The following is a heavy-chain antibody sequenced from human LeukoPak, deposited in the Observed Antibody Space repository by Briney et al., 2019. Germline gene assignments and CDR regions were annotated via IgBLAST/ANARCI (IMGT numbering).Heavy chain of an antibody. CDR2: INPNSGGT. CDR1: GYTFTGYY. V-gene: IGHV1-2*02. Sequence: ASVKVSCKASGYTFTGYYMHWVRQAPGQGLEWMGWINPNSGGTNYAQKFQGKVTMTRDTSISTAYMELSRLRSDDTAVYYCARDHKAAPPPFDYWGQGTLVTVSS. D-gene: IGHD6-6*01. J-gene: IGHJ4*02. CDR3: ARDHKAAPPPFDY.